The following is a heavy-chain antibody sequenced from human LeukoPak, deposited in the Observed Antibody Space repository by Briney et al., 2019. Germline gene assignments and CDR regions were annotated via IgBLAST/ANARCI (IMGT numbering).Heavy chain of an antibody. V-gene: IGHV3-48*03. CDR2: ISSSGSTI. D-gene: IGHD6-19*01. CDR3: AKLTAVAGHFDY. J-gene: IGHJ4*02. CDR1: GFTFSSYE. Sequence: GGSLRLSCAASGFTFSSYEMNWVRQAPGKGLEWVSYISSSGSTIYYADSEKGRFTISRDNAKNSLYLQMNSLRAEDTALYYCAKLTAVAGHFDYWGQGTLVTVSS.